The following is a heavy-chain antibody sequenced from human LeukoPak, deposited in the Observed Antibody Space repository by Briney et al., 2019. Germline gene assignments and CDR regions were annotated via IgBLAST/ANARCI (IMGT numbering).Heavy chain of an antibody. CDR1: GGSVSSGSYY. D-gene: IGHD4-23*01. CDR3: ARDYGGKFDY. J-gene: IGHJ4*02. CDR2: IYYSGSA. V-gene: IGHV4-61*01. Sequence: SETLSLTCTVSGGSVSSGSYYWSWIRQLPGKGLEWIGYIYYSGSAKYNPSLKSRVTISVDTSKNQFSLKLTSVTAADTAVYYCARDYGGKFDYWGQGALVTVSS.